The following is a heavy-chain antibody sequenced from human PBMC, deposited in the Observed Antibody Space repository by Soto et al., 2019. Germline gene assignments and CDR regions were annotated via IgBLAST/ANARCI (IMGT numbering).Heavy chain of an antibody. CDR2: ISAAGGST. CDR1: GFSFTTFA. CDR3: AKPYGAFDRGNYDS. V-gene: IGHV3-23*01. J-gene: IGHJ5*01. Sequence: EVHLLESGGNLVPPGGSLRLSCTASGFSFTTFAMTWVRQTPGKGLEWVSTISAAGGSTYYTDSVKGRFTISRDNYKNMLFLQMSSLRAQDRALYYCAKPYGAFDRGNYDSWGQGTLVPVSS. D-gene: IGHD2-8*01.